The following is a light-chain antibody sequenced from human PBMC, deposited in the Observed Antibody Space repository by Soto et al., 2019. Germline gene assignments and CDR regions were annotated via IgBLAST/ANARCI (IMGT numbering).Light chain of an antibody. V-gene: IGLV2-11*01. Sequence: QSALIQPRSVSGSPGQSVTISCTGTSSDVGPYKFVSWYQHHPGKAPKPMIYRVTQRPSGVPDRFSGSKSGNTASLTISGLQAEDEADYYCCSFAGRDTYVVFGGGTKLTVL. J-gene: IGLJ2*01. CDR1: SSDVGPYKF. CDR2: RVT. CDR3: CSFAGRDTYVV.